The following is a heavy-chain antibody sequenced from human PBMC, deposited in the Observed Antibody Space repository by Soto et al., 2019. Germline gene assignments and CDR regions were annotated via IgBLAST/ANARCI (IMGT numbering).Heavy chain of an antibody. D-gene: IGHD3-3*02. CDR3: ARDPPMGVVLAFDF. CDR1: GFTFSRFG. CDR2: IRYDGSNK. V-gene: IGHV3-33*01. J-gene: IGHJ4*02. Sequence: GGSLRLSCAASGFTFSRFGMHWVRQAPGKGLEWVAGIRYDGSNKEYADSVMGRFTISRDNSKNTLYMQMNSLRAEDTAMYYCARDPPMGVVLAFDFWGQGTLVTVSS.